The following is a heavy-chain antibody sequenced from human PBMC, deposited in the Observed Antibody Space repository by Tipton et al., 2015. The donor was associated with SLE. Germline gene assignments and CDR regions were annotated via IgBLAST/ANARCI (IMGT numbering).Heavy chain of an antibody. CDR2: VYSSGST. Sequence: TLSLTCTVSGGSINSYYWNWIRQPPGKGLEWIAYVYSSGSTNYNPSLKSRVTISIDTSKNQFSLKLSSVTAADTAVYYCARGLKNSNYYYYYYMDVWGKGTTVTVSS. CDR3: ARGLKNSNYYYYYYMDV. D-gene: IGHD2/OR15-2a*01. J-gene: IGHJ6*03. CDR1: GGSINSYY. V-gene: IGHV4-59*01.